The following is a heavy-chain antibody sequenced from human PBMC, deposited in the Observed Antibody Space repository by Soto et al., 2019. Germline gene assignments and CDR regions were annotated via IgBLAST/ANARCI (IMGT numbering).Heavy chain of an antibody. J-gene: IGHJ6*02. D-gene: IGHD3-22*01. CDR3: ARDHYDSTGNDKYSYYGMED. V-gene: IGHV1-69*06. CDR2: IVPIFGTP. Sequence: SVKVSCKASGCTFNNYAITWVRQAPGQGLEWMGGIVPIFGTPKYAQKFQGRVTITADKSTNMAYMELGSLRSEDTAVYFCARDHYDSTGNDKYSYYGMEDWGQATTVTVSS. CDR1: GCTFNNYA.